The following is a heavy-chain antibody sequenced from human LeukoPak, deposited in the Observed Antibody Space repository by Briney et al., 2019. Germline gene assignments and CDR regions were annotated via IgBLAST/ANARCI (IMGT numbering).Heavy chain of an antibody. Sequence: SETLSLTCIVSGGSISSSSYYWGWIRQPPGKGLEWIASIFHSGSTFYNPSVKSRVTISVDTSKNQFSLTLRSVTAADTAVYYCARETEKQWQYWGQGTMATVSS. V-gene: IGHV4-39*02. CDR3: ARETEKQWQY. D-gene: IGHD6-19*01. CDR2: IFHSGST. J-gene: IGHJ3*01. CDR1: GGSISSSSYY.